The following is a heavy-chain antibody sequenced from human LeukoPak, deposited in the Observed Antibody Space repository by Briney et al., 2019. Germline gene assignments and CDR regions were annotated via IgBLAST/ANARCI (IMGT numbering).Heavy chain of an antibody. CDR3: TTGLLRRYAFDI. CDR2: IKSKTDGWTT. CDR1: GFTFSDAL. V-gene: IGHV3-15*01. Sequence: GGSLRLSGAASGFTFSDALMRWVRQAPGKGLEWVGRIKSKTDGWTTDYAAPVKGRFTISRDDSKNTVFLQMNTLRTEDTAVYYCTTGLLRRYAFDIWGRGTMVTVSS. J-gene: IGHJ3*02. D-gene: IGHD1-26*01.